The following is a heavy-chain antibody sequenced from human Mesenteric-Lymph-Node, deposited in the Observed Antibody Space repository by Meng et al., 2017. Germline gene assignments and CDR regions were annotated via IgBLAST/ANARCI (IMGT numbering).Heavy chain of an antibody. CDR2: IYYSGST. D-gene: IGHD3-22*01. V-gene: IGHV4-30-4*01. J-gene: IGHJ2*01. CDR3: ARGYYDSSGYGYWYFDL. CDR1: GGSISSGGYY. Sequence: QPRDASPGLVNPSKTLSLTCTVSGGSISSGGYYWSWIRQHPGKGLEWIGYIYYSGSTYYNPSLKSRVTISVDTSKNQFSLKLSSVTAADTAVYYCARGYYDSSGYGYWYFDLWGRGTLVTVSS.